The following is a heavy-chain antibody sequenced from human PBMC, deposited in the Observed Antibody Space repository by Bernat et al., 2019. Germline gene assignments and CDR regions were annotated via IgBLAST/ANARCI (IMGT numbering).Heavy chain of an antibody. Sequence: QLQLQESGPGLVKPSETLSLTCTVSGGSISSGGYSWSWIRQPPGKGLEWIGYIYHSGSTYYNPSLKSRVTISVDRSKNQFSLKLSSVTAADTAVYYCARGDYVWGSYRFAGFDYWGQGTLVTVSS. CDR3: ARGDYVWGSYRFAGFDY. CDR1: GGSISSGGYS. D-gene: IGHD3-16*02. CDR2: IYHSGST. J-gene: IGHJ4*02. V-gene: IGHV4-30-2*01.